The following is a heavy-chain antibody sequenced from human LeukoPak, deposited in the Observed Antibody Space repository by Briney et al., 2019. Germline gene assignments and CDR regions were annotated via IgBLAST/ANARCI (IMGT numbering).Heavy chain of an antibody. CDR3: ARDLLGSATSYSSGAWDY. D-gene: IGHD3-9*01. CDR1: GYTFTNYA. Sequence: SVKVSCKASGYTFTNYAISWVRQAPRQGLEWMGGIIPIFDTADNAQKFQGRLTITADESTSTAYMELSSLRAEDTAVYYCARDLLGSATSYSSGAWDYWGQGTLVTVSS. V-gene: IGHV1-69*13. CDR2: IIPIFDTA. J-gene: IGHJ4*02.